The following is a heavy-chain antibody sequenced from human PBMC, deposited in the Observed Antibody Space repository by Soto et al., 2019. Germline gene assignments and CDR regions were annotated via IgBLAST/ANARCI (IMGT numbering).Heavy chain of an antibody. Sequence: EVQLLESGGGLVQPGGSLRLSCAASGFTFSSYAMSWVRQTPGRGLEWVSAISASGGSTYYADSVKGRFTISRDNSKNTLYLKMDSLRAEDTAVYYCAKIYGSSAYYPDYWGQGTLVTVCS. D-gene: IGHD3-22*01. CDR1: GFTFSSYA. CDR2: ISASGGST. CDR3: AKIYGSSAYYPDY. V-gene: IGHV3-23*01. J-gene: IGHJ4*02.